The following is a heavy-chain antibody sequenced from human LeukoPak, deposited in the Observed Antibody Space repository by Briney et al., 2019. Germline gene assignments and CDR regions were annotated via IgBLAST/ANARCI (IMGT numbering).Heavy chain of an antibody. Sequence: GGSLILSCAASGFTFSAHSMNWVRQAPGKGLEWVSYISTSGSAIYYADSVKGRFTISRDNAKNSLFLQMNSLRDDDTAVYYCARDQQWPLPHYFDYWGQGTLVTVSS. CDR1: GFTFSAHS. CDR3: ARDQQWPLPHYFDY. CDR2: ISTSGSAI. J-gene: IGHJ4*02. V-gene: IGHV3-48*02. D-gene: IGHD6-19*01.